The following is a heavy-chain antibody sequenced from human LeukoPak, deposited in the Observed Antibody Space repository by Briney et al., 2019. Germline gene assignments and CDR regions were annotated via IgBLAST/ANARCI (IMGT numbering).Heavy chain of an antibody. CDR3: ARGNYVYCGGDCSRGAFDI. Sequence: SETLSLTCSVSDDSITIYYWTWIRQPPGKGLEWIGYIDHTGTTNYNPSLNSRVTISRDTSKNHFSLKLSSVTAADTAVYYCARGNYVYCGGDCSRGAFDIWGQGTMVTVSS. V-gene: IGHV4-59*12. CDR2: IDHTGTT. D-gene: IGHD2-21*02. J-gene: IGHJ3*02. CDR1: DDSITIYY.